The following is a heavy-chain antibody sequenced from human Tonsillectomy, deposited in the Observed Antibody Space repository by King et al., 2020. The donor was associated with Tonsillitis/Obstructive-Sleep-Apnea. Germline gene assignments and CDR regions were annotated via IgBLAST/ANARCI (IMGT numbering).Heavy chain of an antibody. V-gene: IGHV3-53*01. J-gene: IGHJ4*02. D-gene: IGHD2-15*01. CDR1: GFTVSSNH. Sequence: VQLVESGGGLIQPGGSLRLSCAASGFTVSSNHMSWVRQAPGKGLEWVSVIHSGGTTIYADSVKGRFTISRNSSKNTVYLQMNSLRVEDTAVYYCARARDGGGSVDYWGQGTLVTVSS. CDR3: ARARDGGGSVDY. CDR2: IHSGGTT.